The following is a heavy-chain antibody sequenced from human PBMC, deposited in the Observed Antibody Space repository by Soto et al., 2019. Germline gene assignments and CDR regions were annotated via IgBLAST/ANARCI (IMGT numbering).Heavy chain of an antibody. D-gene: IGHD6-13*01. J-gene: IGHJ5*02. Sequence: SETLSLTCAVYGGSFSGYYWSWIRQPPGKGLEWIGEINHSGSTNYNPSLKSRVTISVDTSKNQFSLKLSSVTAADTAVYYCARGDGYSSRGNWFDPWGQGTLVTVSS. CDR2: INHSGST. CDR3: ARGDGYSSRGNWFDP. CDR1: GGSFSGYY. V-gene: IGHV4-34*01.